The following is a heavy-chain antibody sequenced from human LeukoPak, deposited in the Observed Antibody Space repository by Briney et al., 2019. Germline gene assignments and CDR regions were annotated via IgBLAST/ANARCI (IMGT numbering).Heavy chain of an antibody. CDR3: ARGVKGFGELFPHDY. CDR1: GGSFGGYY. Sequence: PSETLSLTCAAYGGSFGGYYWSWIRQPPGKGLEWIGEINHSGSTNYNPSLKSRVTISVDTSKNQFSLKLSSVTAADTAVYYCARGVKGFGELFPHDYWGQGTLVTVSS. J-gene: IGHJ4*02. CDR2: INHSGST. D-gene: IGHD3-10*01. V-gene: IGHV4-34*01.